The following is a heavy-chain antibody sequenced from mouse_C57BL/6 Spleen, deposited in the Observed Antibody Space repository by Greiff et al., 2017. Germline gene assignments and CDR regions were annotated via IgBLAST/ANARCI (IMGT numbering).Heavy chain of an antibody. J-gene: IGHJ1*03. CDR2: ISSGSSTI. CDR3: ARRTVVATDWYFDV. Sequence: EVMLVESGGGLVKPGGSLKLSCAASGFTFSDYGMHWVRQAPEKGLEWVAYISSGSSTIYSADTVKGRFTISRDNAKNTLFLQMTSLRSEDTAMYYCARRTVVATDWYFDVWGTGTTVTVSS. V-gene: IGHV5-17*01. CDR1: GFTFSDYG. D-gene: IGHD1-1*01.